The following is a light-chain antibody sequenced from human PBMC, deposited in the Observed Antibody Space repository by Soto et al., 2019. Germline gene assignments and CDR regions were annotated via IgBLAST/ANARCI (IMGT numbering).Light chain of an antibody. CDR1: QSLTSNY. V-gene: IGKV3-20*01. Sequence: TVLTQSPGTLALSPGERATLSCRASQSLTSNYVAWYQQKPGQAPTLLVSGASSRATDIPDRFTGSGSGADFTLTISRLEPEDSAVYYCQQYGSSPLTFGGGAKVEIK. J-gene: IGKJ4*01. CDR2: GAS. CDR3: QQYGSSPLT.